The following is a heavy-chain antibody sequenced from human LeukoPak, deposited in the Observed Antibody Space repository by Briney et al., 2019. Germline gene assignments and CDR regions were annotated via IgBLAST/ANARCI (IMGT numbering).Heavy chain of an antibody. V-gene: IGHV4-59*01. D-gene: IGHD2-8*01. Sequence: SETLSLTCTVSGGSISRYYWSWMRQPPARGLEWIGYIHFTGCTNYNPCLRSRVTMSVDTSNNQFSLKLRSVTAADTAVYYCGRRYCTDGVCYLGSWGEGALVTVSS. CDR3: GRRYCTDGVCYLGS. CDR1: GGSISRYY. CDR2: IHFTGCT. J-gene: IGHJ5*02.